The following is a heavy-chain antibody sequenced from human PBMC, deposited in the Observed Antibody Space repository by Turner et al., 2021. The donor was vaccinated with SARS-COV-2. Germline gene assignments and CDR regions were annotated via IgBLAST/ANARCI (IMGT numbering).Heavy chain of an antibody. CDR1: GVTFSTYS. J-gene: IGHJ3*02. D-gene: IGHD3-22*01. CDR3: ARARWHYYDSSGYYPDAFDI. CDR2: ISSSSSYI. Sequence: EVQLVESGGGLVKPGGSLRLSCAASGVTFSTYSMNWVRQAPGKGLEWVSSISSSSSYIYYANSVKGRLTISRDNAKNSLYLQMNSLRAEDTAVYYCARARWHYYDSSGYYPDAFDIWGQGTMVTVSS. V-gene: IGHV3-21*01.